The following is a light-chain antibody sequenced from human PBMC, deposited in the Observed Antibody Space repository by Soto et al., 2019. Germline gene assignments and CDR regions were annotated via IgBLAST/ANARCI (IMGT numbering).Light chain of an antibody. CDR2: WAS. J-gene: IGKJ4*01. V-gene: IGKV4-1*01. CDR3: QQYCCTPV. CDR1: QSVLYSSNNKNH. Sequence: DIVMTQSPDSLAVSLGESATINCKSSQSVLYSSNNKNHLAWYHQKPGQPPKLLIYWASTRESGVPDRFSGSGSGTDFTLAISSLQAEDGAVYYCQQYCCTPVFGGGTKVEIK.